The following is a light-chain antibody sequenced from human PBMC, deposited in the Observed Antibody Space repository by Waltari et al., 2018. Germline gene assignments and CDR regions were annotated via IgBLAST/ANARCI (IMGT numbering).Light chain of an antibody. J-gene: IGKJ2*03. CDR1: QNIYIN. CDR2: AAS. V-gene: IGKV1-6*01. CDR3: QHYYDNPYS. Sequence: IRMTQSPSAMSGSVGDRVAISCRASQNIYINLAWYQQKPWKAPKLLIYAASSLQSGIPSRFSGSGSGTDFTLTISSLQPEDSAAYYCQHYYDNPYSFGQGTKVEIK.